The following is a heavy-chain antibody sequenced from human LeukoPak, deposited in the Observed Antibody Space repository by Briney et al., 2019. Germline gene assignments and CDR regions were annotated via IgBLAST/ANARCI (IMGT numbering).Heavy chain of an antibody. V-gene: IGHV3-43*02. Sequence: PGGSLRLSCAASGYTFDDYAMHWVRQAPGKGLEWVPPISGDGGSTYYADSVKGRFTISRDNSKNSLYLQMNSLRTEDTALYYCAKRGGGDSSPWLVSRTYFDYWGQGSLVTVSS. J-gene: IGHJ4*02. D-gene: IGHD6-6*01. CDR2: ISGDGGST. CDR1: GYTFDDYA. CDR3: AKRGGGDSSPWLVSRTYFDY.